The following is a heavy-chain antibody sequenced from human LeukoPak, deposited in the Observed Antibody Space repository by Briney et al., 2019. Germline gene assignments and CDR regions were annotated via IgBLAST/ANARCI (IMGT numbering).Heavy chain of an antibody. V-gene: IGHV6-1*01. J-gene: IGHJ5*02. CDR1: GDSVSSNSAA. D-gene: IGHD2-8*01. Sequence: SQTLSLTCAISGDSVSSNSAAWNWIRQSPSRGLEWLGRTYYRSKWYNDYAVSVKSRITINPDTSKNQFSLQLNSVTPEDTAVYYCARGLYCTNGVCTGVSTNWFDPWGQGTLVTVSS. CDR2: TYYRSKWYN. CDR3: ARGLYCTNGVCTGVSTNWFDP.